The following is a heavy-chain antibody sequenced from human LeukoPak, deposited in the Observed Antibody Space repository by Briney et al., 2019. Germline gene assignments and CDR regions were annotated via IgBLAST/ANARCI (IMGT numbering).Heavy chain of an antibody. D-gene: IGHD2-21*02. CDR1: GYTLTELS. Sequence: GASVKVSCKVSGYTLTELSMHWVRQAPGKGLEWMGGFDPEDGETIYAQKFQGRVTMTEDTSTDTAYMELSSLRSEDTAVYYRATDLYCGGDCSDHYWGQGTLVTVSS. CDR3: ATDLYCGGDCSDHY. J-gene: IGHJ4*02. CDR2: FDPEDGET. V-gene: IGHV1-24*01.